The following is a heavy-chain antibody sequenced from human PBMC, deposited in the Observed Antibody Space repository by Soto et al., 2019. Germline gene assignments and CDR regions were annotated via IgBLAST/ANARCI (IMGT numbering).Heavy chain of an antibody. Sequence: GGSLRLSCAASGFTFSSYAMSWVRQAPGKGLEWVSAISGSGGSTYYADSVKGRFTISRDNSKNTLYLQMNSLRAEDTAVYYCAKGLLWFGELAIHTRAFDIWGQGTMDTVAS. J-gene: IGHJ3*02. CDR1: GFTFSSYA. V-gene: IGHV3-23*01. CDR2: ISGSGGST. CDR3: AKGLLWFGELAIHTRAFDI. D-gene: IGHD3-10*01.